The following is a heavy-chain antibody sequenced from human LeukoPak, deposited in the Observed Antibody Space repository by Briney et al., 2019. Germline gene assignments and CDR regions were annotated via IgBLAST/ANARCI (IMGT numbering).Heavy chain of an antibody. CDR2: IYSSGST. Sequence: PSETLSLTCTVSGGSISSFYWTWIRQPAGKGLEWIGRIYSSGSTNYNPSLKSRVTMSVDTSKNQFSLKLSSVTAADTAVYYCARETTVTRFDCWGQGTLITVSS. J-gene: IGHJ4*02. D-gene: IGHD4-17*01. V-gene: IGHV4-4*07. CDR1: GGSISSFY. CDR3: ARETTVTRFDC.